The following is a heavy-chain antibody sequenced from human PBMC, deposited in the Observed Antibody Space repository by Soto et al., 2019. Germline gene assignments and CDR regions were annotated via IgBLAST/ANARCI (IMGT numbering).Heavy chain of an antibody. Sequence: ASVKVSCKASGYTFTSYCISWVRQAPGQGLEWMGWISAYNGNTNYAQKLQGRVTMTTDTSTSTAYMELRSLRSDDTAVYYCARHVKVGYGDYHNWFDPWGQGTLVTVSS. J-gene: IGHJ5*02. CDR1: GYTFTSYC. D-gene: IGHD4-17*01. V-gene: IGHV1-18*01. CDR3: ARHVKVGYGDYHNWFDP. CDR2: ISAYNGNT.